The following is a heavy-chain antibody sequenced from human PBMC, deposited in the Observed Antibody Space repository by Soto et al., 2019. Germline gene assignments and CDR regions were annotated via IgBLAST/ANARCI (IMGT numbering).Heavy chain of an antibody. J-gene: IGHJ3*02. CDR2: MNADGSTT. CDR1: GFTFSPFW. CDR3: VRDRGHPDSFDI. D-gene: IGHD3-10*01. Sequence: GGSLRLSCAASGFTFSPFWMHWVRQAPGKGLEWVSHMNADGSTTLYADSVKGRFTISRDNAKNTLCLQMKSLRAEDTAVYYCVRDRGHPDSFDIWGQGTMVTVSS. V-gene: IGHV3-74*01.